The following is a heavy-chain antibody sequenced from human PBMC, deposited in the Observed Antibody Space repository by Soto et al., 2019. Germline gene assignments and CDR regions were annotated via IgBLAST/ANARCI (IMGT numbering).Heavy chain of an antibody. CDR1: GFTFSSYA. J-gene: IGHJ4*02. CDR3: AKDGASSSGWYPNDY. D-gene: IGHD6-19*01. V-gene: IGHV3-23*01. Sequence: QPGGSLRLSXAASGFTFSSYAMSWVRQAPGKGLEWVSAISGSGGSTYYADSVKGRFTISRDNSKNTLYLQMNSLRAEDTAVYYCAKDGASSSGWYPNDYWGQGTLVTVSS. CDR2: ISGSGGST.